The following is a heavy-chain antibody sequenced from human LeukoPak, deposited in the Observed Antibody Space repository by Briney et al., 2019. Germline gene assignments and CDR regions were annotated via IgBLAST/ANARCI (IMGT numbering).Heavy chain of an antibody. D-gene: IGHD3-3*01. CDR3: ARGEHFRYYDFWRGYYAGGYYFDY. CDR2: MNPNSGNT. Sequence: ASVKVSCKASGYTFTSYDINWVRQATGQGLEWMGWMNPNSGNTGYAQKFQGRVTMTRNTSISTAYMELSSLRSEDTAVYYCARGEHFRYYDFWRGYYAGGYYFDYWGQGTLVTVSS. J-gene: IGHJ4*02. CDR1: GYTFTSYD. V-gene: IGHV1-8*01.